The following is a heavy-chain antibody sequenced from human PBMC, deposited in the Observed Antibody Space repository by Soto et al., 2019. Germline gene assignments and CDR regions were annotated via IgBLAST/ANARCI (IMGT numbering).Heavy chain of an antibody. J-gene: IGHJ4*02. CDR3: ARGSNSGSYSDFDY. CDR1: GGSISSGGYY. V-gene: IGHV4-31*03. D-gene: IGHD1-26*01. CDR2: IYYSGGT. Sequence: SETLSLTCTVSGGSISSGGYYWSWIRQHPGKGLEWIGYIYYSGGTYYNPSLKSRVTISVDTSKNQFSLKLSSVTAADTAVYYCARGSNSGSYSDFDYWGQGTLVTVSS.